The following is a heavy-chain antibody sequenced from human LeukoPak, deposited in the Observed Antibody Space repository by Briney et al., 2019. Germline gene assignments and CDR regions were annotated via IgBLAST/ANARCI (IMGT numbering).Heavy chain of an antibody. V-gene: IGHV3-64D*09. Sequence: GGSLRLSCSASGFTFSSYAMHWVRQAPGKGLEYVSAISSNGGSTYYADSVKGRFTISRDNSKNTLYLQMSSPRAEDTAVYYCVNELGGKFDYWGQGTLVTVSS. CDR1: GFTFSSYA. CDR2: ISSNGGST. D-gene: IGHD4-23*01. CDR3: VNELGGKFDY. J-gene: IGHJ4*02.